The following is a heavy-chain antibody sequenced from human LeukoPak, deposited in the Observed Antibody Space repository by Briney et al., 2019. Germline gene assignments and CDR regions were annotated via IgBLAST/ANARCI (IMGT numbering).Heavy chain of an antibody. V-gene: IGHV4-31*03. D-gene: IGHD6-13*01. CDR2: INHSGST. J-gene: IGHJ4*02. CDR1: GGSISSGGYY. Sequence: TSETLSLTCTVSGGSISSGGYYWSWIRQHPGKGLEWIGEINHSGSTNYNPSLKSRVTISVDTSKNQFSLKLSSVTAAGTAVYYCARELDGMAAAGTFPVDYWGQGTLVTVSS. CDR3: ARELDGMAAAGTFPVDY.